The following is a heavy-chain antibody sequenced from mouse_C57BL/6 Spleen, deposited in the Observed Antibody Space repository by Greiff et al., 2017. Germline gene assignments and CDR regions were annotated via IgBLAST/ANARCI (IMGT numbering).Heavy chain of an antibody. D-gene: IGHD1-1*01. CDR3: ARTPITTVVPFDY. CDR1: GYTFTSYW. Sequence: VQLQQPGAELVKPGASVKLSCKASGYTFTSYWMHWVKQRPGQGLEWIGMIHPNSGSTNYNEKFKSKATLTVDKSSSTAYMQLSSLTSEDSAVYYCARTPITTVVPFDYWGQGTTLTVSS. J-gene: IGHJ2*01. V-gene: IGHV1-64*01. CDR2: IHPNSGST.